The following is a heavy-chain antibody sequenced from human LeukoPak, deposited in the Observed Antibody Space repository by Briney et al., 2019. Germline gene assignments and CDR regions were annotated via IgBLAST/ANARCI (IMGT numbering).Heavy chain of an antibody. D-gene: IGHD6-19*01. J-gene: IGHJ4*02. Sequence: SVKVSCTASGGTFSSYAISWVRQPPGQGLDWMGRIIPILAIANYAQKFQGRVTITADKSTSTAYMELSSLRSEDTALYYCVVPFSSGWNAFDYWGQGTLVTVSS. CDR1: GGTFSSYA. CDR2: IIPILAIA. CDR3: VVPFSSGWNAFDY. V-gene: IGHV1-69*04.